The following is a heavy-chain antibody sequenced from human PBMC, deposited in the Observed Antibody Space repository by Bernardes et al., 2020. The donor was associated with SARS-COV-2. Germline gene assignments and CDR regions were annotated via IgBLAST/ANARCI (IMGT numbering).Heavy chain of an antibody. CDR1: GFTFSSYG. D-gene: IGHD1-26*01. J-gene: IGHJ3*02. Sequence: GGSLRLSCAASGFTFSSYGMHWVRQAPGKGLEWVAFIRYDGSNKYYADSVKGRFTISRDNSKNTLYLQMNSLRAEDTAVYYCAKAPEWELPHDAFDIWGQGTMVTVSS. CDR3: AKAPEWELPHDAFDI. V-gene: IGHV3-30*02. CDR2: IRYDGSNK.